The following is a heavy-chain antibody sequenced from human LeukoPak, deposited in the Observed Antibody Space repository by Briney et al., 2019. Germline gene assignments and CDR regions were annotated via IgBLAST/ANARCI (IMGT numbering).Heavy chain of an antibody. V-gene: IGHV4-30-4*01. D-gene: IGHD5-18*01. J-gene: IGHJ4*02. Sequence: PSETLSLTCTVSGGSISSGDYYWSWIRQPPGKGLEWIGYIYYSGSTYYNPSLKGRVTISVDTSKNQFSLKLSSVTAADTAVYYCARDGRKKDTAIYWGQGTLVTVSS. CDR1: GGSISSGDYY. CDR2: IYYSGST. CDR3: ARDGRKKDTAIY.